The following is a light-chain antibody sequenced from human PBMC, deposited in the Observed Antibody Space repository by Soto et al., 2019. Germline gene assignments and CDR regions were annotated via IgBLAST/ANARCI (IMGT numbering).Light chain of an antibody. V-gene: IGKV3-11*01. CDR2: DAS. Sequence: EVVLTQSPSTLSLSPGERATLSCRATQSVSNHLAWYQHRPGQAPRLLIYDASNRATDIPARFSGSGSGTDFTLTISSLEPEDSAVYYCQQYNSYSTFGQGTKLEIK. CDR3: QQYNSYST. CDR1: QSVSNH. J-gene: IGKJ2*01.